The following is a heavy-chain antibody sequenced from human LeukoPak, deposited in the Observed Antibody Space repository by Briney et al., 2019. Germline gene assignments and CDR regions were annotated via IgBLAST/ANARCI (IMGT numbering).Heavy chain of an antibody. Sequence: ASVKVSCKASGYTFTGYYMHWVRQAPGQGLEWMGWISAYNGNTYFAQNLQGRVTMTTDTSTSTAYMELRSLRSDDTAVYYCAREEYCNSTTCYKAFDIWGQGTMVTVSS. CDR3: AREEYCNSTTCYKAFDI. CDR1: GYTFTGYY. CDR2: ISAYNGNT. J-gene: IGHJ3*02. D-gene: IGHD2/OR15-2a*01. V-gene: IGHV1-18*04.